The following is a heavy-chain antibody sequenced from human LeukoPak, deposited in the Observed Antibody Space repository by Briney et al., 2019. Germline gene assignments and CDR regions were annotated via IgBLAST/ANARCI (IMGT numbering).Heavy chain of an antibody. CDR3: ARLVTATPSDY. V-gene: IGHV3-74*01. CDR2: INSDGSST. CDR1: GFTFSSYA. Sequence: GGSLRLSCAASGFTFSSYAMHWVRQAPGKGLLWVSRINSDGSSTTYADSVKGRFTISRDNAKNTLYLQMNSLRAEDTAVYYCARLVTATPSDYWGQGTLVTVSS. J-gene: IGHJ4*02. D-gene: IGHD5-18*01.